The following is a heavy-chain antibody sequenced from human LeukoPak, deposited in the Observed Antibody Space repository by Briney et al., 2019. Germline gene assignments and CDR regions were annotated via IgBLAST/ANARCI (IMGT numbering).Heavy chain of an antibody. V-gene: IGHV6-1*01. J-gene: IGHJ4*02. CDR3: AREDLRGRGIDY. CDR1: GDSVSSNSAA. D-gene: IGHD1-14*01. Sequence: SQTLSLTCAISGDSVSSNSAAWNWIRQSPSRGLEWLGRTYYRSKWYHDYAVSVRSRITINPDTSKKQFSLQLNSVTPEDTALYFCAREDLRGRGIDYWGQGTLVTVSS. CDR2: TYYRSKWYH.